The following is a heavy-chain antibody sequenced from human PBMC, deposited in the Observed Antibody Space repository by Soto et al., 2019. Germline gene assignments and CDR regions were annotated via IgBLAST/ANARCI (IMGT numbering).Heavy chain of an antibody. CDR1: GGSIGSNFYN. V-gene: IGHV4-39*01. Sequence: QLQLQESGPGLVKPSETLSLTCTVSGGSIGSNFYNWGWIRQPPGKGLEWIGGLFYSGSTYYNPSLKSRVTISVDTSKDQLSLELSSVTAADTAVYSCAREGYINGQRGHFDYWGQGTLVTVYS. CDR3: AREGYINGQRGHFDY. J-gene: IGHJ4*02. D-gene: IGHD2-2*02. CDR2: LFYSGST.